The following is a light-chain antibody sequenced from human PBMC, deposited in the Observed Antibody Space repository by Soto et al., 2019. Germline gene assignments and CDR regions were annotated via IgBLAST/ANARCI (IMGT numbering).Light chain of an antibody. Sequence: DIQMTQSPSTLSASVGDRVTITCRASQSISSWLAWYQQKPGRAPKLQIYKASSLESGVPSRFSGSGSGTEFTLTISSLQPDDFATYYCQQYNSQWTFGQGTKVDIK. J-gene: IGKJ1*01. CDR1: QSISSW. V-gene: IGKV1-5*03. CDR3: QQYNSQWT. CDR2: KAS.